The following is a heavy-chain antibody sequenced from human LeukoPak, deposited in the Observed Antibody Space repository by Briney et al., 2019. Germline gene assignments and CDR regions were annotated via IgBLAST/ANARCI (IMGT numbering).Heavy chain of an antibody. CDR2: ISSSSSTI. CDR3: ARDSGLRWTNQKTYYYYYYMDV. V-gene: IGHV3-48*04. J-gene: IGHJ6*03. CDR1: GFTFSSYS. D-gene: IGHD1-26*01. Sequence: GGSLRLSCAASGFTFSSYSMNWVRQAPGKGLEWVSYISSSSSTIYYADSVKGRFTISRDNAKNSLYLQMNSLRAEDTAVYYCARDSGLRWTNQKTYYYYYYMDVWGKGTTVTVSS.